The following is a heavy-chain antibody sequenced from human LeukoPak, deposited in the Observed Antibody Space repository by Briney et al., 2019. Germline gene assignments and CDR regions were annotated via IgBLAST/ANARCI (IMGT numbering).Heavy chain of an antibody. D-gene: IGHD5-12*01. J-gene: IGHJ4*02. CDR3: AREKKRGYSGYDY. Sequence: PGGSLRLSCTASGFIFGDYTMSWIRQAPGRGLEWLSYISPSGSTICEADSMKGRFTISRDNARNSLFLQMNSLRAEDTAVYYCAREKKRGYSGYDYWGQGTLVTVSS. V-gene: IGHV3-11*01. CDR2: ISPSGSTI. CDR1: GFIFGDYT.